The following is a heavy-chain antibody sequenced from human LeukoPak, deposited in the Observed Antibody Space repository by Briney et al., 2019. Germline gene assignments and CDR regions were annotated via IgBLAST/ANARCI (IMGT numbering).Heavy chain of an antibody. CDR3: AGDGGSNKWNYY. Sequence: SGGSLRLSCEVSGFGVSSHYMNWVRQAPGKGLERVSIIYGDGSTYCADSVKGRFTISRDDSKNTLDLQMDSLREEDTAVYYCAGDGGSNKWNYYWGQGALVIVSS. CDR2: IYGDGST. D-gene: IGHD1-1*01. J-gene: IGHJ4*02. V-gene: IGHV3-66*02. CDR1: GFGVSSHY.